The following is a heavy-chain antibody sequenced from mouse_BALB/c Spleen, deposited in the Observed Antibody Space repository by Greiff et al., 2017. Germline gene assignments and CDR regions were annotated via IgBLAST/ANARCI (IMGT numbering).Heavy chain of an antibody. J-gene: IGHJ3*01. V-gene: IGHV5-9-4*01. CDR2: ISSGGSYT. CDR3: ARGDYDEAY. Sequence: EVHLVESGGGLVKPGGSLKLSCAASGFTFSSYAMSWVRQSPEKRLEWVAEISSGGSYTYYPDTVTGRFTISRDNAKNTLYLEMSSLRSEDTAMYYCARGDYDEAYWGQGTLVTVSA. CDR1: GFTFSSYA. D-gene: IGHD2-4*01.